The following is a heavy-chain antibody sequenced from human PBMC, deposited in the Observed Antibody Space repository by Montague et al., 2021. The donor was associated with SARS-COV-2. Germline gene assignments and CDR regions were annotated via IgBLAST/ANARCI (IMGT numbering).Heavy chain of an antibody. Sequence: SVKVSCKASGYTFTGYYMYWVRQAPGQGLEWMGWINPNSGGTNYAQKFQGWVTMTRDTSISTAYMELSRLRFDDTAVYYCARGVVEMATIWGLGLKYYYYGMDVWGQGTTVTVSS. V-gene: IGHV1-2*04. CDR2: INPNSGGT. J-gene: IGHJ6*02. D-gene: IGHD5-24*01. CDR3: ARGVVEMATIWGLGLKYYYYGMDV. CDR1: GYTFTGYY.